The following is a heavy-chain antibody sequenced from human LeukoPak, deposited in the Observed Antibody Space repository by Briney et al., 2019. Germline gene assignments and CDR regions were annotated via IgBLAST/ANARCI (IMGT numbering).Heavy chain of an antibody. CDR1: GYTFTSYD. J-gene: IGHJ4*02. CDR2: MNPNSGNT. D-gene: IGHD3-22*01. V-gene: IGHV1-8*03. CDR3: ARSSGYYSPFDY. Sequence: ASVKVSCKASGYTFTSYDINWVRQATGQGLEWMGWMNPNSGNTGYAQKFQGRVTITRNTSISTAYMELSSLRSEDTAVYYCARSSGYYSPFDYWGQGTLVTVSS.